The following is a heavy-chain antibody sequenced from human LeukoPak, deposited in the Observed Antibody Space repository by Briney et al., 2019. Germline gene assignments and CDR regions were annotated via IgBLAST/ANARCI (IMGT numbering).Heavy chain of an antibody. CDR1: GGSFSGYY. CDR3: ARSKTTVVTLGAFDI. V-gene: IGHV4-34*01. J-gene: IGHJ3*02. Sequence: SETLSLTCAVYGGSFSGYYWSWIRQPPGKGLEWIGEINHSGSTNYNPSLKSRVTISVDTSKNQFSLKLSSVTAADTAVYYCARSKTTVVTLGAFDIWGQGTMDTVSS. CDR2: INHSGST. D-gene: IGHD4-23*01.